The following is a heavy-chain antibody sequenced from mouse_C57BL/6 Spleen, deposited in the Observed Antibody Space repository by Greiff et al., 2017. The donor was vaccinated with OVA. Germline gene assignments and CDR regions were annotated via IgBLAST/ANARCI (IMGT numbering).Heavy chain of an antibody. J-gene: IGHJ4*01. D-gene: IGHD2-1*01. CDR1: GFTFTDYY. V-gene: IGHV7-3*01. Sequence: EVKLMESGGGLVQPGGSLSLSCAASGFTFTDYYMSWVRQPPGKALEWVGFIRNKANGYTTEYSASVKGRFTISRDNSQSILYLQMHALRAEDSATYYCARYEGGNFYYAMDYWGQGTSVTVAS. CDR3: ARYEGGNFYYAMDY. CDR2: IRNKANGYTT.